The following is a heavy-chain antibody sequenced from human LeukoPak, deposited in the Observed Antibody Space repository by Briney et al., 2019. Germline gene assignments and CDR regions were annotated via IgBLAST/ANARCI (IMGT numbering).Heavy chain of an antibody. D-gene: IGHD1-1*01. CDR3: AGYSRGHPNYFFDY. CDR1: GYSFSTVSY. J-gene: IGHJ4*02. CDR2: IYHSGRA. V-gene: IGHV4-38-2*02. Sequence: SETLSLTCTVSGYSFSTVSYWGWFRQAPGKGLEWIANIYHSGRAYYIPSLKSRLTISIDASMNPFSLRLPSVTAADTDVYYGAGYSRGHPNYFFDYWGQGTLVTVSS.